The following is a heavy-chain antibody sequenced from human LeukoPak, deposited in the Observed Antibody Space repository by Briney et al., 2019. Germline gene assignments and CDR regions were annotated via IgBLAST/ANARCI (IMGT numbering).Heavy chain of an antibody. CDR1: GFTFSSYS. D-gene: IGHD6-19*01. CDR2: ISSSSSYI. Sequence: GGTLRLSCAGSGFTFSSYSMNWVRQAPGKGMEWVSSISSSSSYIYYADSVKGRFTISRDNAKNSLYLQMNSLRAEDAAVYYCAREDIAVAEGSDYWGQGTLVTVSS. CDR3: AREDIAVAEGSDY. J-gene: IGHJ4*02. V-gene: IGHV3-21*01.